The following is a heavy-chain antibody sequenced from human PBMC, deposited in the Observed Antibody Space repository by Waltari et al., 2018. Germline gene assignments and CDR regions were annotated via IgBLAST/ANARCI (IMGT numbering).Heavy chain of an antibody. V-gene: IGHV3-23*01. CDR1: GFTFSNYV. Sequence: EVQLLESGGNLVQPGGSLRLSCAASGFTFSNYVMNWVRQAQWKGLEWCSTVTSRGDGTYYADSVKGRFTISRDNSRNTLDLQMSGLRAEDTALYYCVRRQILGAATWGAFDIWGQGTMVTVSS. CDR3: VRRQILGAATWGAFDI. D-gene: IGHD1-26*01. CDR2: VTSRGDGT. J-gene: IGHJ3*02.